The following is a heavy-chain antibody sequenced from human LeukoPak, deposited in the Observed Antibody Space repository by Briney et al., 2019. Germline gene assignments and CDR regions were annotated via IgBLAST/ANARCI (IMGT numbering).Heavy chain of an antibody. CDR1: GFLFGSHA. D-gene: IGHD3-10*01. CDR3: ARDPGGYFDY. Sequence: GGSPRLSCAASGFLFGSHAMNWVRQAPGKGLEWVSGISGSGGSTYYADSVRGRFTISRGNSKNTLFLQMNSLRPEDTAVYFCARDPGGYFDYWGQGTLVTVSS. CDR2: ISGSGGST. V-gene: IGHV3-23*01. J-gene: IGHJ4*02.